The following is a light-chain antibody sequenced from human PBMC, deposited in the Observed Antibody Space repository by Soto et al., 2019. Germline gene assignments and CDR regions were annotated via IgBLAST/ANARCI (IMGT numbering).Light chain of an antibody. CDR3: QQYDSSPPIT. Sequence: EIVLTQSPGTLSLSPGERATLSCRASQSVSSSYLAWYQQKPGQAPRLLIYGASSRATGIPDRFSGSGSGTDFTLTISRLEPEDFAVYYCQQYDSSPPITFGQGTVLEIK. CDR2: GAS. V-gene: IGKV3-20*01. J-gene: IGKJ5*01. CDR1: QSVSSSY.